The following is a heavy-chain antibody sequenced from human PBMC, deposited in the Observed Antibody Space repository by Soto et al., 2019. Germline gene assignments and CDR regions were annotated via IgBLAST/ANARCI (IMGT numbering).Heavy chain of an antibody. J-gene: IGHJ4*02. V-gene: IGHV3-23*01. CDR1: GFTFSSYA. CDR3: ANAPIAAAGTWEFDY. Sequence: GGSLRLCCAASGFTFSSYAMSWVRQAPGKGLEWVSAISGSGGSTYYADSVKGRFTISRDNSKNTLYLQMNSLRAEDTAVYYCANAPIAAAGTWEFDYWGQGTLVTVSS. D-gene: IGHD6-13*01. CDR2: ISGSGGST.